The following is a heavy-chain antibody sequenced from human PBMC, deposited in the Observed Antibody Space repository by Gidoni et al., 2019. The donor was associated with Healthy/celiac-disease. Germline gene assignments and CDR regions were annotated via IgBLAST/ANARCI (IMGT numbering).Heavy chain of an antibody. J-gene: IGHJ4*02. CDR3: AHRVPTYDSSGYSPYFDY. Sequence: QITLKESGPTLVKPTQTLTLTCTFSGFSLSTSGVGVGWIRQPPGKALEWLALIYWDDDKRYSPSLKSRLTITKDTSKNQVVLTMTNMDPVDTATYYCAHRVPTYDSSGYSPYFDYWGQGTLVTVSS. CDR1: GFSLSTSGVG. CDR2: IYWDDDK. V-gene: IGHV2-5*02. D-gene: IGHD3-22*01.